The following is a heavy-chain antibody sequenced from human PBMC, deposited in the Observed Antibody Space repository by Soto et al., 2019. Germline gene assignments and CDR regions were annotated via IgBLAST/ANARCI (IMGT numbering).Heavy chain of an antibody. CDR1: GFTFSTYA. V-gene: IGHV3-23*01. Sequence: GGSLRLSCAASGFTFSTYAMSWVRLAPGKGLEWVSTITGGGYTFYGDSVKGRFTISRDNSKNTLFLHMNSLGAEDTALYYCAKHRDCSSSTCPTGHWFDPWGQGTQVTVSS. CDR3: AKHRDCSSSTCPTGHWFDP. CDR2: ITGGGYT. J-gene: IGHJ5*02. D-gene: IGHD2-2*01.